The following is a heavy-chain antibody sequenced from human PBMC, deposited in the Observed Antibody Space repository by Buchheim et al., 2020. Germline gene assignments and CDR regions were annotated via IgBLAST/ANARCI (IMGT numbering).Heavy chain of an antibody. Sequence: QVQLVQSGAEVKKPGASVKVSCKASGYTFTGYYMHWVRQAPGQGLEWMGWINPNSGGTNYAQKFQGWVTMTRDTYISTAYMELSRLRSDDTAVYYCARDSGYCTNGVCYTIDYWGQGTL. CDR1: GYTFTGYY. D-gene: IGHD2-8*01. CDR2: INPNSGGT. J-gene: IGHJ4*02. CDR3: ARDSGYCTNGVCYTIDY. V-gene: IGHV1-2*04.